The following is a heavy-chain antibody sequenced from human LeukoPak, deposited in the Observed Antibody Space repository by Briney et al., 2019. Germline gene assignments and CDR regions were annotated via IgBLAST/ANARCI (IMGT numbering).Heavy chain of an antibody. CDR3: AGVVTSIDTGSDY. D-gene: IGHD5-18*01. V-gene: IGHV3-21*04. J-gene: IGHJ4*02. CDR1: GFTFSNYS. Sequence: PGGSLRLSCAASGFTFSNYSMNWVRQAPGKGLEWVSSISSSSSCTYYADSVKGRFTISRDNAKNPLYLQMNSLRAEDTAVHYCAGVVTSIDTGSDYWGQGTLVTVSP. CDR2: ISSSSSCT.